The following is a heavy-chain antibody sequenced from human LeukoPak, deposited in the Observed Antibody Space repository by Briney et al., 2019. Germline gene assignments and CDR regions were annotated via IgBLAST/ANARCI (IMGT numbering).Heavy chain of an antibody. CDR2: IIPILGIA. Sequence: GASVKVSCKASGGTFSSYAISWVRQAPGQGLEWMGRIIPILGIANYAQKFQGRVTITADKSTSTAYMEQSSLRSEDTAVYYCARARYRDGSDYWGQGTLVTVSS. CDR1: GGTFSSYA. D-gene: IGHD5-24*01. J-gene: IGHJ4*02. V-gene: IGHV1-69*04. CDR3: ARARYRDGSDY.